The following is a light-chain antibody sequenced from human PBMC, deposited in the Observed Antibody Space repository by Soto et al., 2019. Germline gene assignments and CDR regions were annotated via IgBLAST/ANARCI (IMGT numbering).Light chain of an antibody. CDR2: GAS. Sequence: EIVMTQSPATLSVSPGERATLSCGASQSVSSNLAWYQQKPGQAPRLLIYGASTRATGIPARFSGSGSGTEFTLTISSLQSEDFAVYYCQQYNNWPRTFGGGTKVEIK. CDR3: QQYNNWPRT. CDR1: QSVSSN. J-gene: IGKJ4*01. V-gene: IGKV3-15*01.